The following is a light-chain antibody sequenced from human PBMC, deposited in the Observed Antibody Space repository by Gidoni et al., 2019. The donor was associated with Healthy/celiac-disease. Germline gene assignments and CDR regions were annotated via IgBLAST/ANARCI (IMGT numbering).Light chain of an antibody. CDR1: QGISSY. CDR2: AAS. CDR3: QQYYSYPRT. V-gene: IGKV1-8*01. J-gene: IGKJ1*01. Sequence: AIRITQSPSSLAASTGDRVTITCRASQGISSYLAWYQQKPGKAPKLLIYAASTLQSGVPSRFIGSGSGTDFTRTISCLQPEDFATYYCQQYYSYPRTFGQGTKVEIK.